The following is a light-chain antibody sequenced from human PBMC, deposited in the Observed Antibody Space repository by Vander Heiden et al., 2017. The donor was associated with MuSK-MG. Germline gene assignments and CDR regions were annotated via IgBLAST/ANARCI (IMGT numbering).Light chain of an antibody. V-gene: IGKV4-1*01. Sequence: DIEVTQSPDSLAVSLGARATINCKTTQSVFNGLPKNNFLAWYQQKPGQPPKLLMFWASTRQSGVPDRFSGGGSGTDFTLTISSLQAEDAAVYYCQQDVSVPITFGQGTQMEI. CDR2: WAS. CDR1: QSVFNGLPKNNF. CDR3: QQDVSVPIT. J-gene: IGKJ5*01.